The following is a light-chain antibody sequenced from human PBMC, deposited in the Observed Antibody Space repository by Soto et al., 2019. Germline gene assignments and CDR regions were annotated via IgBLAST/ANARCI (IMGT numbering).Light chain of an antibody. CDR3: AAWDDSLNGHI. Sequence: HSVLNQPHSASGTPGQRVTLSCSGSSSNIGSNSVHWFQQVPGTAPKPLIYSSNQRPSGVPERFSGSKSGTSASLAISGLQSEDEADYYCAAWDDSLNGHIFGTGTKVTVL. CDR1: SSNIGSNS. CDR2: SSN. V-gene: IGLV1-44*01. J-gene: IGLJ1*01.